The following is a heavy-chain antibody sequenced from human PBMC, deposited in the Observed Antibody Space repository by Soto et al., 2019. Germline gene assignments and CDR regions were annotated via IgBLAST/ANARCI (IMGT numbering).Heavy chain of an antibody. CDR3: ARDSNWNYAVDHDSP. CDR1: GYTFTSYG. V-gene: IGHV1-18*04. D-gene: IGHD1-7*01. Sequence: ASVKVSCKASGYTFTSYGISWVRQAPGQGLEWMGWISAYNGNTNYAQKLQGRVTMTTDTSTSTAYMELRSLRSDDTAVYYCARDSNWNYAVDHDSPWGQGTLVTVSS. J-gene: IGHJ5*02. CDR2: ISAYNGNT.